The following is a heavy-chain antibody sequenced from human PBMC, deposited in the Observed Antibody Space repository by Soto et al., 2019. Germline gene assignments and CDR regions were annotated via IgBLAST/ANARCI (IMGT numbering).Heavy chain of an antibody. CDR2: ISYDGST. Sequence: GGSLRLSCAASGFTFSSYGMHWVRQAPGKGLEWVAVISYDGSTYYADSVKGRFTISRDNSKNTLYLQMNSLRAEDTAVYYCATTGTTSSWGQGTLVTVS. CDR3: ATTGTTSS. CDR1: GFTFSSYG. D-gene: IGHD1-1*01. J-gene: IGHJ4*02. V-gene: IGHV3-30*03.